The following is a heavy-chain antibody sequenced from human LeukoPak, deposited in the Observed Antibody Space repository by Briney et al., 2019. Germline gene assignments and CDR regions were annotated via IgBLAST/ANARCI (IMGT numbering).Heavy chain of an antibody. CDR1: GFTFSSYS. V-gene: IGHV3-48*04. CDR2: ISSSSSTI. D-gene: IGHD2-2*01. CDR3: ARDLHCSSTSCEAY. Sequence: GGSLRLSCAASGFTFSSYSMNWVRQAPGKGLEWVAYISSSSSTIYYAASVKGRFTISRDNAKNSLYLQMNSLRAEDTAVYYCARDLHCSSTSCEAYWGQGTLVAVSS. J-gene: IGHJ4*02.